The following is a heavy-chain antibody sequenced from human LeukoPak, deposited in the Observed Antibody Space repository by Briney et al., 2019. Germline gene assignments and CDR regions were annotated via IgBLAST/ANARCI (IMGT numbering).Heavy chain of an antibody. CDR3: AKGPLLWN. CDR2: ISGSGGST. CDR1: GFTFSSYA. D-gene: IGHD2/OR15-2a*01. V-gene: IGHV3-23*01. Sequence: PGGSLRLSCAASGFTFSSYAMSWVRQAPGKGLEGVSAISGSGGSTYYADSVKGRFTISRDNARNTLYLKMTSLRAEDTAVYYCAKGPLLWNWGQGTLVTVSS. J-gene: IGHJ4*02.